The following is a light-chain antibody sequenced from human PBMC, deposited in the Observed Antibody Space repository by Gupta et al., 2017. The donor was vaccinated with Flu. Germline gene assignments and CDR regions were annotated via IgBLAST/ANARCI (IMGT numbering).Light chain of an antibody. J-gene: IGLJ2*01. CDR2: ANN. Sequence: QSVLTQPPSVSGAPGQRLTISCTGSSSNIGAGYDVHWYQQLPGTAPKLLIYANNNRPSGVPDRFSGSKSGTSASLAITGLQPEDEADYYCQSDDISLSGSKVFGGGTKLTVL. V-gene: IGLV1-40*01. CDR1: SSNIGAGYD. CDR3: QSDDISLSGSKV.